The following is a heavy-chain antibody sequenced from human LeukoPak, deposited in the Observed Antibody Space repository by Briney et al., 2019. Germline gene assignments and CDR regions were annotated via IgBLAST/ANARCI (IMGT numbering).Heavy chain of an antibody. J-gene: IGHJ4*02. CDR3: ARDRVYYDSNGYPAYYFDY. V-gene: IGHV3-33*01. CDR1: GFTFSSYG. D-gene: IGHD3-22*01. CDR2: IWYDGSNK. Sequence: PGGSLRLSCAASGFTFSSYGMHWVRQAPGKGLEWVAVIWYDGSNKYYADSVKGRFTISRDNSKNTLYLQMNSLRAEDTAVYYCARDRVYYDSNGYPAYYFDYWGQGTLVTVSS.